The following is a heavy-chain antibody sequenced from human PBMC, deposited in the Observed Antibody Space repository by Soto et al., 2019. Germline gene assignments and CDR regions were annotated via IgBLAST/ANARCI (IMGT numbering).Heavy chain of an antibody. CDR3: AKDLRNGLPFHYYSGMDV. Sequence: VQLVESGGGLVQPGRSLRLSCAASGFTFDDYAMHWVRQAPGKGLEWVSGVSWNSGSIGYADSVRGRFTISRDNAKNSLYLQLNSLRPEDTALYYCAKDLRNGLPFHYYSGMDVWGQGTPVTVSS. V-gene: IGHV3-9*01. CDR1: GFTFDDYA. J-gene: IGHJ6*02. CDR2: VSWNSGSI. D-gene: IGHD3-3*01.